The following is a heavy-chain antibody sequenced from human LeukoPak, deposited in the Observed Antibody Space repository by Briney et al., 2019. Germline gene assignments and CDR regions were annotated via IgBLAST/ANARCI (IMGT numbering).Heavy chain of an antibody. V-gene: IGHV3-30-3*01. CDR1: GFTFSSYA. CDR2: ISYDGSNK. D-gene: IGHD3-3*01. Sequence: PGRSLRLSCVASGFTFSSYAMHWVRQAPGKGLEWVALISYDGSNKYYADSVKGRFTISRDNSKNTLYLQVNSLSPEDTAVYYCASDMSYSGYYIGYWGQGTLVTVSS. J-gene: IGHJ4*02. CDR3: ASDMSYSGYYIGY.